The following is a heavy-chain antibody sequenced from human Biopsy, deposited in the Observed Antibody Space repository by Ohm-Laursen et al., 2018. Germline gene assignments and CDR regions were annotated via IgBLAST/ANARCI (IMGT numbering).Heavy chain of an antibody. Sequence: SLRLSCAASGFTFSSYGMHWVRQAPGKGLEWVAAIWYDGSNKNYAGSVKGRFTISRDNSKNTLYLQMNSLRGGDTAVYYCAKCMTGGSNYYFHHCGQGTLVTVSS. D-gene: IGHD2-8*01. CDR2: IWYDGSNK. CDR3: AKCMTGGSNYYFHH. J-gene: IGHJ4*02. CDR1: GFTFSSYG. V-gene: IGHV3-33*06.